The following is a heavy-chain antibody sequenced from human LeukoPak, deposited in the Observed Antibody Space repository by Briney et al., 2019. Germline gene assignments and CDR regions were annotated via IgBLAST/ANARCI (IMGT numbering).Heavy chain of an antibody. CDR2: ISSSGSYI. D-gene: IGHD6-6*01. CDR3: ARGAARPGSGFDY. V-gene: IGHV3-21*01. CDR1: GFTFSSYS. J-gene: IGHJ4*02. Sequence: PGGSLRLSCAASGFTFSSYSMNWVRQAPGKGLEWVSSISSSGSYIYYADSVKGRFTISRDNAKNSLYLQMNSLRAEDTAVYYCARGAARPGSGFDYWGQGTLVTVSS.